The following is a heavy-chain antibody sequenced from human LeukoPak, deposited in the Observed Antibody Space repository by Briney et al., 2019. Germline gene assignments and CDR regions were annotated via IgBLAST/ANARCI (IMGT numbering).Heavy chain of an antibody. CDR1: GGSISSGGYY. Sequence: SQTLSLTCTVSGGSISSGGYYWSWIRQHPGKGPEWIGYIYYSGSTYYDPSLKSRVTISVDTSKNQFSLKLSSVTAADTAVYYCARDRWGDCSSTSCYTNWFDPWGQGTLVTVSS. V-gene: IGHV4-31*03. D-gene: IGHD2-2*02. CDR3: ARDRWGDCSSTSCYTNWFDP. CDR2: IYYSGST. J-gene: IGHJ5*02.